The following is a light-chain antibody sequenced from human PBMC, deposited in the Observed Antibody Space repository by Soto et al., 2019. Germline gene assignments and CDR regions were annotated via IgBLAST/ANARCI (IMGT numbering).Light chain of an antibody. CDR3: SSQASRSTLI. Sequence: QSAPTQPASVSGSPGQSTTISCTGTSSDVGAYNLISWYQQHPGKAPKLIIYDVSNRPSGVSSRFSGSKSGNTASLTISGLQAEDEADYYCSSQASRSTLIFGGGTQLTVL. V-gene: IGLV2-14*03. CDR2: DVS. CDR1: SSDVGAYNL. J-gene: IGLJ2*01.